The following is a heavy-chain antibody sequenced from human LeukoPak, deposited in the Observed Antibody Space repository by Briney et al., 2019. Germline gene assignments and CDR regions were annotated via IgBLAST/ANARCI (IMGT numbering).Heavy chain of an antibody. V-gene: IGHV5-51*01. CDR1: GYSFTSYW. Sequence: GESLKISCKGSGYSFTSYWIGWVRQMPGKGLEWMGIIYPGDSDTRYSPSFQGQVTISADKSISTAYLQWSSLRASDTAMYYCARQGSSWSQGMDVWGQGTTVTVSS. CDR2: IYPGDSDT. J-gene: IGHJ6*02. CDR3: ARQGSSWSQGMDV. D-gene: IGHD6-13*01.